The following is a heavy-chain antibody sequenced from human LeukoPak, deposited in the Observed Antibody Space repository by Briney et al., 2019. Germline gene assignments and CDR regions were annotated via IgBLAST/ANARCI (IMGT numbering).Heavy chain of an antibody. D-gene: IGHD4-17*01. Sequence: PGGSLRLSCAASGFTFGSYSMNWVRQAPGKGLEWVSSISSSSSYIYYVDSVTGRFTISRDNAKKSVYLQMNSLRAEDTAVYYCARDEDGDYTPDYWGQGTLVTVSS. CDR2: ISSSSSYI. CDR3: ARDEDGDYTPDY. J-gene: IGHJ4*02. V-gene: IGHV3-21*01. CDR1: GFTFGSYS.